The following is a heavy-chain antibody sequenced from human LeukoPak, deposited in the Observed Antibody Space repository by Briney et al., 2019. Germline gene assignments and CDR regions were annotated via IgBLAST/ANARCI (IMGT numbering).Heavy chain of an antibody. V-gene: IGHV4-30-2*01. CDR2: FYHSGST. J-gene: IGHJ4*02. CDR3: ARDLLNEGNHLDY. Sequence: TLSLTCAVSGGPISSGGYSWSWIRQPPGKGLEWIGYFYHSGSTYYNPSLKSRVTISVDRSKNQFSLKLSSVTAADTAVYYCARDLLNEGNHLDYWGQGTLVTVSS. D-gene: IGHD4-23*01. CDR1: GGPISSGGYS.